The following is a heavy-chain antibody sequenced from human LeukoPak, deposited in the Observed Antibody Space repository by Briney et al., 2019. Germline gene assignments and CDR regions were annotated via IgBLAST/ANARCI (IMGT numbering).Heavy chain of an antibody. Sequence: PGGSLRLSCAASGFIFSNYEMHWVRQAPGKGLEWVAVISSDGSYKNHADSVKGRFTISRDNSKNTLNLQMNSLRAEDTAVYCCAKRGIGSGWSFDYWGQGTLVSVSS. CDR3: AKRGIGSGWSFDY. J-gene: IGHJ4*02. D-gene: IGHD6-19*01. CDR2: ISSDGSYK. V-gene: IGHV3-30*18. CDR1: GFIFSNYE.